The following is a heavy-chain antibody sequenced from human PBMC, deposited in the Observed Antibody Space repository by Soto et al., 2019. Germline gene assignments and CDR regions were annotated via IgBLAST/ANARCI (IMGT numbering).Heavy chain of an antibody. CDR1: GGSFCGYY. J-gene: IGHJ4*02. Sequence: PSETLSLTCAVYGGSFCGYYWSWIRQPPGKGLEWIGEINHSGSTNYNPSLKSRVTISVDTSKNQFSLKLSSVTAADTAVYYCARGDIVVVPALIYYFDYWGQGTLVTVSS. V-gene: IGHV4-34*01. CDR2: INHSGST. D-gene: IGHD2-2*01. CDR3: ARGDIVVVPALIYYFDY.